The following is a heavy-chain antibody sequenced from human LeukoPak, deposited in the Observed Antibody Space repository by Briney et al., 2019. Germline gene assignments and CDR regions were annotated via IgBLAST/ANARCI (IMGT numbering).Heavy chain of an antibody. V-gene: IGHV3-66*04. CDR1: GFTVSSNY. CDR3: ARPRRVGAALNGMDV. D-gene: IGHD2-15*01. Sequence: GGSLRLSCAASGFTVSSNYMSWVRQAPGKGLEWVSVIYSGGSTYYADSVKGRFTISRDNSKNTLYLQMNSLRAEDTAVYYCARPRRVGAALNGMDVWGQGTRSPSP. CDR2: IYSGGST. J-gene: IGHJ6*02.